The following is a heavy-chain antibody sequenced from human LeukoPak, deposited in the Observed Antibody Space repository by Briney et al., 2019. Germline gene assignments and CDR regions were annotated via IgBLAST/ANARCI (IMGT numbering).Heavy chain of an antibody. Sequence: SVKASCKASGGTFSSYAISWVRQAPGQGLEWMGGIIPIFGTANYAQKFQGRVTITTDESTSTAYMELSSLRSEDTAVYYCADSYIAAVGRDYFDYWGQGTLVTVSS. CDR1: GGTFSSYA. CDR3: ADSYIAAVGRDYFDY. CDR2: IIPIFGTA. D-gene: IGHD6-13*01. J-gene: IGHJ4*02. V-gene: IGHV1-69*05.